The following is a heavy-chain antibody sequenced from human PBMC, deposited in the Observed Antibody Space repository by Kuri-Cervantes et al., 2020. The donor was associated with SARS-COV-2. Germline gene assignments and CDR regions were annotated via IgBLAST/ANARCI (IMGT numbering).Heavy chain of an antibody. V-gene: IGHV4-39*01. CDR3: ARSPLWRFPSVYYFDY. CDR2: IYYSGST. Sequence: GSLRLSCTVSGGSISSGSYYWGWIRQPPGKGLEWIGSIYYSGSTYYNPSLKSRVTISVDTSKNQFSLKLSSVTAADTAVYYCARSPLWRFPSVYYFDYWGQGTLVTVSS. D-gene: IGHD1-1*01. J-gene: IGHJ4*02. CDR1: GGSISSGSYY.